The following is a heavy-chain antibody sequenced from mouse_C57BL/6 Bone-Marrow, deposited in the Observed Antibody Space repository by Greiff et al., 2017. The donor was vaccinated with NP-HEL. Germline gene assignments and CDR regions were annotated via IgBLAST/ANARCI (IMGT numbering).Heavy chain of an antibody. Sequence: GGGLVQPKGSLKLSCAASGFSFNTYAMNWVRQAPGKGLEWVARIRSKSNNYATYYADSVKDRFTISRDDSESMLYLQMNNLKTEDTAMYYCVVATGYYAMDYWGQGTSVTVSS. J-gene: IGHJ4*01. D-gene: IGHD1-1*01. CDR2: IRSKSNNYAT. CDR3: VVATGYYAMDY. CDR1: GFSFNTYA. V-gene: IGHV10-1*01.